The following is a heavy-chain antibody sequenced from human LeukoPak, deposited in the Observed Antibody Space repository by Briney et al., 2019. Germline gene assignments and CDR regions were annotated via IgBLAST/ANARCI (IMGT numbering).Heavy chain of an antibody. CDR2: INDSGGSK. CDR3: AKGGNSGNY. D-gene: IGHD4-23*01. J-gene: IGHJ4*02. V-gene: IGHV3-23*01. Sequence: HTGGSLRLSCAASGFTFSSYAMSWVRQAPGKGLEWVPGINDSGGSKSHADSVKGRFTISRDNSRNTLYLQMNSLRVEDTAVYYCAKGGNSGNYWGQGTLVTVSS. CDR1: GFTFSSYA.